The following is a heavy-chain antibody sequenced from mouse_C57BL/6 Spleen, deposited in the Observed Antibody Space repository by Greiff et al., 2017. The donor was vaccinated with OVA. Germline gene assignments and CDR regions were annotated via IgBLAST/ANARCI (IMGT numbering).Heavy chain of an antibody. CDR3: ARMVTYFDV. CDR1: GFSLTSYG. CDR2: IWSGGST. D-gene: IGHD2-2*01. J-gene: IGHJ1*03. Sequence: VQLQESGPGLVQPSQSLSITCTVSGFSLTSYGVHWVRQSPGKGLEWLGVIWSGGSTDYNAAFISRLSISKDNSKSQVFFKMNSLQADDTAIYYCARMVTYFDVWGTGTTVTVSS. V-gene: IGHV2-2*01.